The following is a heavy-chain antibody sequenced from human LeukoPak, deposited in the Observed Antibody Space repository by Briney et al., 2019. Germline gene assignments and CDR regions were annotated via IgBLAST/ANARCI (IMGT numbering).Heavy chain of an antibody. Sequence: GGSLRLSCAASGFTFSNSSMNWFRQAPGKGLEWVSSISTSSSYIYYTDSVKGRFTISRDNAKNSLYLQMSSLRAEDTAVYYCARGHYGDYVLGDWGQGTLVTVSS. D-gene: IGHD4-17*01. CDR3: ARGHYGDYVLGD. J-gene: IGHJ4*02. V-gene: IGHV3-21*01. CDR1: GFTFSNSS. CDR2: ISTSSSYI.